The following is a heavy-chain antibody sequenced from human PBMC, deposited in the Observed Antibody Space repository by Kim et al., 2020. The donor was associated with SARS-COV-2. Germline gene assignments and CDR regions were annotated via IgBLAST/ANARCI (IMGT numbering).Heavy chain of an antibody. D-gene: IGHD3-10*01. CDR3: ARVRRSYYGSGKTNYGMDV. CDR1: GFTFSSYW. CDR2: INSDGSST. J-gene: IGHJ6*02. V-gene: IGHV3-74*01. Sequence: GGSLRLSCAASGFTFSSYWMHWVRQAPGKGLVWVSRINSDGSSTSYADSVKGRFTISRDNAKNTLYLQMNSLRAEDTAVYYCARVRRSYYGSGKTNYGMDVWGQGTTVTVSS.